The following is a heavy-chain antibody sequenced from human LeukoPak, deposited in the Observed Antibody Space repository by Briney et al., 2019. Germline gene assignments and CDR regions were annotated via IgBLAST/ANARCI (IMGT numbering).Heavy chain of an antibody. CDR2: IIPIFGTA. J-gene: IGHJ4*02. CDR1: GGTFSSYA. V-gene: IGHV1-69*13. Sequence: ASEKVSCKASGGTFSSYAISWVRQAPGQGLEWMGGIIPIFGTANYAQKFQGRVTINADESTRTAYMELSSLRSEDTPVYDCARDFSYCYDSSGYLLDYWGQGTLVTVSS. D-gene: IGHD3-22*01. CDR3: ARDFSYCYDSSGYLLDY.